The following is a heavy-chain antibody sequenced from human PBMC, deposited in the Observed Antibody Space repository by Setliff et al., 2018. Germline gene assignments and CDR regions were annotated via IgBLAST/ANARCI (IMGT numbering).Heavy chain of an antibody. CDR3: ARDHPGYSSSWYWFDS. J-gene: IGHJ5*01. V-gene: IGHV4-31*03. CDR1: GDSIYSGGYY. CDR2: IYYSGST. Sequence: SETLSLTCTVSGDSIYSGGYYWSWIRQHPGKGLEWIGYIYYSGSTYYNPSLKSRVTISIDTSKNQFSLKLSSVTAADTAVYYCARDHPGYSSSWYWFDSWGLGTLVTSPQ. D-gene: IGHD6-13*01.